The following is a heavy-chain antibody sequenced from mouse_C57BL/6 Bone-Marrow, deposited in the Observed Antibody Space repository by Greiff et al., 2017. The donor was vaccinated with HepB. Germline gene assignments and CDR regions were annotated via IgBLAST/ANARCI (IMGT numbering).Heavy chain of an antibody. CDR2: IDPSDSYT. CDR3: ARPHYYGSSPAWCAY. V-gene: IGHV1-69*01. CDR1: GYTFTSYW. D-gene: IGHD1-1*01. Sequence: QVQLQQPGAELVMPGASVKLSCKASGYTFTSYWMHWVKQRPGQGLEWIGEIDPSDSYTNYNQKFKGKSTLTVDKSSSTAYMQLSSLTSEDSAVYYCARPHYYGSSPAWCAYWGEGTLVTVSA. J-gene: IGHJ3*01.